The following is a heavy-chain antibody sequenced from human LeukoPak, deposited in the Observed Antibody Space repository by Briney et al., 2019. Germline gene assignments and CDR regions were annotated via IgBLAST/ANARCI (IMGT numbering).Heavy chain of an antibody. J-gene: IGHJ6*02. V-gene: IGHV4-59*01. CDR2: IHNSVIS. CDR1: GVSISNGF. CDR3: VYSSGWTNFYYYGMDV. D-gene: IGHD6-19*01. Sequence: PSETLSLTCTVSGVSISNGFWSWIRQPPGKEPEWIGSIHNSVISNYIPSLKSRLTISRDTSKNQFSLKLRSVTAADTAIYYCVYSSGWTNFYYYGMDVWGQGTTVTVSS.